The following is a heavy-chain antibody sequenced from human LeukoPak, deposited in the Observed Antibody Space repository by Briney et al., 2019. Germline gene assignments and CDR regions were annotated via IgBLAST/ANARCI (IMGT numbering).Heavy chain of an antibody. Sequence: PSETLSLTCSVSNGSITGTSYYWAWIRPAPGQGLEWIVTTSSSGNAYYNPSLKSRVTIFVDTSKTQFSLRLTSVTAADTAIYYCARQGGGDFVDSWGQGTLVSVS. J-gene: IGHJ4*02. CDR1: NGSITGTSYY. V-gene: IGHV4-39*01. CDR3: ARQGGGDFVDS. D-gene: IGHD4-17*01. CDR2: TSSSGNA.